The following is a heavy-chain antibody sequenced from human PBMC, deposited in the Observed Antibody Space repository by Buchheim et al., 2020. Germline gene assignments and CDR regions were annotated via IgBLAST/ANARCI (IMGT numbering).Heavy chain of an antibody. CDR2: INQGESEI. CDR1: GFPFSSYW. CDR3: ARGHFGMDV. D-gene: IGHD3-3*02. Sequence: EVQLVESGGGLVQPGGSLRLSCAASGFPFSSYWMSWVRQAPGEGLECLANINQGESEIYYVDSVKGRLTISRDRAKNSLCLQMNNLRAEDTAVYYCARGHFGMDVWGQGTT. V-gene: IGHV3-7*01. J-gene: IGHJ6*02.